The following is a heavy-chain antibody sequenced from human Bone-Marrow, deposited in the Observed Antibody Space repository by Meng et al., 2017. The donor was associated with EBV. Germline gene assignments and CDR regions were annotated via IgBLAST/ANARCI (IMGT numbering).Heavy chain of an antibody. V-gene: IGHV4-30-2*01. J-gene: IGHJ4*02. Sequence: LHELGSGLVKPSQTLYLTCAVSGGSISSGGYSWSWIRQPPGKGLEWIGYIYHSGSTYYNPSLKSRVTISVDRSKNQFSLKLSSVTAADTAVYYCARVVARSYFDYWGQGTLVTVSS. CDR1: GGSISSGGYS. CDR2: IYHSGST. CDR3: ARVVARSYFDY.